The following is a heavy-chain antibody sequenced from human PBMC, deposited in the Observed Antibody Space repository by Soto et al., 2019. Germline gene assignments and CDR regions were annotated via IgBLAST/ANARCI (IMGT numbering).Heavy chain of an antibody. CDR2: VSSGGST. V-gene: IGHV3-23*01. CDR3: AKRRGAGGHFDY. D-gene: IGHD2-15*01. CDR1: GFTFSSYA. J-gene: IGHJ4*02. Sequence: DVQLLESGGGLVQPEGSLRLSCAASGFTFSSYAMGWVRQGPGKGLEWVAVVSSGGSTHYADSVRGRFTISRDNSKNTLYLQMNSLTAEDSAVYFCAKRRGAGGHFDYGGQGALVTVSS.